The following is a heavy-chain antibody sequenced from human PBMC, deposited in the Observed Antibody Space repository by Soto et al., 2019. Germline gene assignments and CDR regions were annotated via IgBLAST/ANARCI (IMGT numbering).Heavy chain of an antibody. CDR2: VYSGGSA. CDR3: ASTSRATPGTGLDS. Sequence: SETLSLTCNVFPGSIYDYYWSWIRQTPGMRLEWIGFVYSGGSAMYNPSFKSRVIISLETSKNQSSLTLTSLTAADSAMYYCASTSRATPGTGLDSWGQGALVTVSS. J-gene: IGHJ4*02. CDR1: PGSIYDYY. V-gene: IGHV4-59*01.